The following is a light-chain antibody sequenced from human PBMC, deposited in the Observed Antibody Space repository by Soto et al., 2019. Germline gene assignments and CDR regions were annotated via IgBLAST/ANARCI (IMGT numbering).Light chain of an antibody. J-gene: IGKJ1*01. CDR2: GAS. V-gene: IGKV3-20*01. CDR1: QSVISNY. CDR3: QHYVNSPLT. Sequence: EIVLTQSPGTLSLSPGERATLSCRASQSVISNYLAWYQQKPGQPPRLLIYGASIRATGVPDRFSGSGSGTDFSLTISRLEPEDFAVYFCQHYVNSPLTFGQGTKVEVK.